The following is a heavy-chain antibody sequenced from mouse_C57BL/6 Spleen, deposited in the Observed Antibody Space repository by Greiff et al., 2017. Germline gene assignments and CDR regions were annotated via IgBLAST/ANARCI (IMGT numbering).Heavy chain of an antibody. Sequence: QVQLQQPGAELVKPGASVKVSCKASGYTFTSYWMHWVKQRPGQGLEWIGRIHPSDRDTNYNQKFKGKATLTVDKSSSTAYMQLSSLTSEDSAVFDYAMGAYYSNLSYFDYWGQGTTLTVSS. CDR3: AMGAYYSNLSYFDY. D-gene: IGHD2-5*01. CDR2: IHPSDRDT. V-gene: IGHV1-74*01. J-gene: IGHJ2*01. CDR1: GYTFTSYW.